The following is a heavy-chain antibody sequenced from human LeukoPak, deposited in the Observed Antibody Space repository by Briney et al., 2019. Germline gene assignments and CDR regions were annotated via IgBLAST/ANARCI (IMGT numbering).Heavy chain of an antibody. V-gene: IGHV4-34*01. J-gene: IGHJ4*02. CDR3: ARSGSGYLRYYFDY. Sequence: SETLSLTCAVYGGSFSGHYWSWIRQSPGKGLEWIGEINHSGSTYYNPSLKSRVTISVDTSKNQFSLKLSSVTAADTAVYYCARSGSGYLRYYFDYWGQGTLVTVSS. D-gene: IGHD5-12*01. CDR1: GGSFSGHY. CDR2: INHSGST.